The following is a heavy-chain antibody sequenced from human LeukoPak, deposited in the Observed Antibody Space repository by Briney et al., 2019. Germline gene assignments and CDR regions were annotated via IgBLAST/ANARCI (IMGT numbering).Heavy chain of an antibody. J-gene: IGHJ4*02. D-gene: IGHD3-3*01. Sequence: ASVKVSCKASGYTFTSYGISWVRQAPGQGLEWMGWISAYNGNTNYAQKLQGRVTITADESTSTAYMELSSLRSEDTAVYYCAVLPVHYDFWSGRSVFDYWGQGTLVTVSS. CDR1: GYTFTSYG. CDR2: ISAYNGNT. V-gene: IGHV1-18*01. CDR3: AVLPVHYDFWSGRSVFDY.